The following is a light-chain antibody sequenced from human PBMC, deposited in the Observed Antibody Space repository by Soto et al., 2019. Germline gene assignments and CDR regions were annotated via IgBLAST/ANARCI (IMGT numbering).Light chain of an antibody. V-gene: IGLV2-8*01. CDR2: EVS. CDR1: SSDIGAYNF. Sequence: QSVLTQPPSASGSRGQSVTISCTGTSSDIGAYNFVSWYQQHPGKAPKLMIYEVSKRPSGVPDRFSGSKSGDTASLTVSGLQAEDEADYFCSSYAGSNTLVFGSGTKVTVL. J-gene: IGLJ1*01. CDR3: SSYAGSNTLV.